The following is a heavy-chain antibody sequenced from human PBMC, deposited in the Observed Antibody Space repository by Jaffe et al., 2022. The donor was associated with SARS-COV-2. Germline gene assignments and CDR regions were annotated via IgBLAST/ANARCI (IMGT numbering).Heavy chain of an antibody. J-gene: IGHJ4*02. CDR1: GFTFSSYG. Sequence: QVQLVESGGGVVQPGRSLRLSCAASGFTFSSYGMHWVRQAPGKGLEWVAVISYDGSNKYYADSVKGRFTISRDNSKNTLYLQMNSLRAEDTAVYYCAKDRHFSSSSWYREGYFDYWGQGTLVTVSS. V-gene: IGHV3-30*18. CDR3: AKDRHFSSSSWYREGYFDY. CDR2: ISYDGSNK. D-gene: IGHD6-13*01.